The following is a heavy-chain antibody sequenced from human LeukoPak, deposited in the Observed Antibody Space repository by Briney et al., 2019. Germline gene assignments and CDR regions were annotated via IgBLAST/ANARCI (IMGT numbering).Heavy chain of an antibody. CDR3: ARDGSRGNLVTAPDY. D-gene: IGHD2-21*02. CDR2: ISTSNSYI. CDR1: GFTFSDYH. Sequence: AGGSLRLSCVVYGFTFSDYHMNWVRQAPGKGLEWVSSISTSNSYIYYADSLTGRFTISRDNAKNSLYLQMNSLRAEDTAVYYCARDGSRGNLVTAPDYWGQGTLVTVSS. J-gene: IGHJ4*02. V-gene: IGHV3-21*01.